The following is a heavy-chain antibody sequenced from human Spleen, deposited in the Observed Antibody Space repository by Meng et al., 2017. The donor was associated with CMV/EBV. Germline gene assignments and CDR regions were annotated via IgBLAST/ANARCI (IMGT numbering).Heavy chain of an antibody. CDR2: IIPIFGTA. J-gene: IGHJ4*02. D-gene: IGHD2-2*01. CDR1: TLSSYA. V-gene: IGHV1-69*05. CDR3: ARVGCSSTSCDESVYFDY. Sequence: TLSSYAISWVRQAPGQGLEWMGGIIPIFGTANYAQKFQGRVTITTDESTSTAYMELSSLRSEDTAVYYCARVGCSSTSCDESVYFDYWGQGTLVTVSS.